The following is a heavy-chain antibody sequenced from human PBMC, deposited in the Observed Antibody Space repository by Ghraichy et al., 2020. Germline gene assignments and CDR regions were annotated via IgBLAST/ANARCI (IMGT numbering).Heavy chain of an antibody. Sequence: GGSLRLSCAASGFTFSSYGMHWVRQAPGKGLEWVAVIWYDGSNKYYADSVKGRFTISRDNSKNTLYLQMNSLRAEDTAVYYCARGLYYDFWRGGTNNWFDPWGQGTLVTVSS. V-gene: IGHV3-33*01. J-gene: IGHJ5*02. CDR1: GFTFSSYG. CDR3: ARGLYYDFWRGGTNNWFDP. CDR2: IWYDGSNK. D-gene: IGHD3-3*01.